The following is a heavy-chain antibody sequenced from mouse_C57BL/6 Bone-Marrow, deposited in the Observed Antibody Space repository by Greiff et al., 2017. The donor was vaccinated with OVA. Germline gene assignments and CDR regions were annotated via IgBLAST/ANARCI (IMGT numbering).Heavy chain of an antibody. Sequence: EVQLQQPGAELVKPGASVKLSCKASGYTFTSYWMHWVKQRPGQGLEWIGRIDPANGNTKYAPKFQGKATITADTSSNTAYLQLSSLTSEDTAIYYCARGYDAPYYAMDYWGQGTSVTVSS. CDR3: ARGYDAPYYAMDY. CDR2: IDPANGNT. CDR1: GYTFTSYW. V-gene: IGHV14-3*01. D-gene: IGHD2-2*01. J-gene: IGHJ4*01.